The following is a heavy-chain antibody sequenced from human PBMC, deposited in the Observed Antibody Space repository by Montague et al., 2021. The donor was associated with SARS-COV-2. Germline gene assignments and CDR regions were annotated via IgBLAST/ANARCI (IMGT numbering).Heavy chain of an antibody. V-gene: IGHV3-23*03. CDR1: GFTFSNYA. J-gene: IGHJ4*02. CDR3: AKDPHYDFWSGYYFDY. CDR2: IYSGGSST. D-gene: IGHD3-3*01. Sequence: SLRLSCAASGFTFSNYAMSWVRQAPGKVLEWVSVIYSGGSSTYXXXSXXXRFTISRDNSKNTLYLQMNSLRAEATAVYYCAKDPHYDFWSGYYFDYWGQGTLVTVSS.